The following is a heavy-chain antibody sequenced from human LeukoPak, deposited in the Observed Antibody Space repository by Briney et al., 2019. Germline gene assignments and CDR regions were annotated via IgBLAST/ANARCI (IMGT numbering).Heavy chain of an antibody. CDR3: ARGHFVVVVAEYGMDV. J-gene: IGHJ6*02. Sequence: PGRSLRLSCAASGFTFSGYGMHWVRQAPGKGLEWVANIKQDGSEKYYMDSVKGRFTISRDNAKNSLYLQMNSLRAEDTAVYYCARGHFVVVVAEYGMDVWGQGTTVTVSS. V-gene: IGHV3-7*01. D-gene: IGHD2-15*01. CDR1: GFTFSGYG. CDR2: IKQDGSEK.